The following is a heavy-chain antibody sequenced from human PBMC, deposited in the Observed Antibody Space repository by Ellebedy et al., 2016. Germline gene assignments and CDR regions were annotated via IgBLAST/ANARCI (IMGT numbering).Heavy chain of an antibody. Sequence: SVKVSCKASGGTFSRSAISWVRQAPGQGLEGMGGIIPVVGIANYAQKFQGRLTITADLSSSTAYMGLRSLRSEDTAVYYCARARGSSDTPYYNYYMNVWGKGTTVTAS. CDR3: ARARGSSDTPYYNYYMNV. D-gene: IGHD2-15*01. V-gene: IGHV1-69*10. CDR1: GGTFSRSA. CDR2: IIPVVGIA. J-gene: IGHJ6*03.